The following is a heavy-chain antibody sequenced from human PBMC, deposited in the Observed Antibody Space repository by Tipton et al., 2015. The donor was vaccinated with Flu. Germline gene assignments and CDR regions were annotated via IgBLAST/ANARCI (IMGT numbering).Heavy chain of an antibody. Sequence: QSGPEVKKPGASVKVSCKASGYTFTSYYMHWVRQAPGQGLEWMGIINPSGGSASYAQKFQGRFTMTRDTSTSTVYMELSSLRSEDTAVYYCARVFSMGGDYHSYFDYWGQGTLVTVSS. J-gene: IGHJ4*02. V-gene: IGHV1-46*01. CDR1: GYTFTSYY. CDR3: ARVFSMGGDYHSYFDY. CDR2: INPSGGSA. D-gene: IGHD4-17*01.